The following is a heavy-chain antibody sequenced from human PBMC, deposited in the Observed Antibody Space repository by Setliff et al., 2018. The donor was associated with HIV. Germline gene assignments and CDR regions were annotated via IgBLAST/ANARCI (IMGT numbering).Heavy chain of an antibody. J-gene: IGHJ4*02. CDR2: IDWDDAT. CDR3: ARRVLTSSDYFDY. D-gene: IGHD3-3*01. CDR1: GFSLGTTGMC. Sequence: SGPTLVNPTQTLTLTCTVSGFSLGTTGMCVSWIRQPPGKALEWLARIDWDDATHYNASLKTRITVSKDTSKNQVVLSLANMDPVDTATYYCARRVLTSSDYFDYWGQGALVTVSS. V-gene: IGHV2-70*11.